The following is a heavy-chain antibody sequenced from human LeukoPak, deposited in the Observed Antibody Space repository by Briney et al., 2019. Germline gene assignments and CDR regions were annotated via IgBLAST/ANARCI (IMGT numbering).Heavy chain of an antibody. CDR2: INPNSGVT. CDR3: ARELGRNAFDI. CDR1: GYTFTDNH. J-gene: IGHJ3*02. Sequence: ASVKVSCKASGYTFTDNHMFWIRQAPGQGPECMGWINPNSGVTNYAQKFQGRITMTRDTSISTAYMDLNRLTSDDTAIYFCARELGRNAFDIWGQGTVVTVSP. D-gene: IGHD7-27*01. V-gene: IGHV1-2*02.